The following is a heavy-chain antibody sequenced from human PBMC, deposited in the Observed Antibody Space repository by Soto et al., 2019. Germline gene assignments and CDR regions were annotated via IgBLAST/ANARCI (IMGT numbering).Heavy chain of an antibody. Sequence: SETLSLTCTVSGDSISSYYWSWIRQPPGKGLEWIGYIYYSGSTNYNPSLKSRVTISVDTSKNQLSLELSSVTAADTAVYYCARGIDTAWYKVSLDYWGQGALVTVSS. D-gene: IGHD1-1*01. J-gene: IGHJ4*02. V-gene: IGHV4-59*01. CDR2: IYYSGST. CDR3: ARGIDTAWYKVSLDY. CDR1: GDSISSYY.